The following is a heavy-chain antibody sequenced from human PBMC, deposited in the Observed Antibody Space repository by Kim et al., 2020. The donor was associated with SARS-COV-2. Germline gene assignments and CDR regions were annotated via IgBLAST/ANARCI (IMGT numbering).Heavy chain of an antibody. J-gene: IGHJ2*01. Sequence: SETLSLTCTVSGGSISSSSYYWGWIRQPPGKGLEWIGSIYYSGSTYHTPSIKSRVTISGDTSKNQFSLKLSSVTAADTAVYYCARSLGELSPVGYWYFDHWGRGTLVTVSS. CDR2: IYYSGST. D-gene: IGHD3-16*02. CDR1: GGSISSSSYY. CDR3: ARSLGELSPVGYWYFDH. V-gene: IGHV4-39*01.